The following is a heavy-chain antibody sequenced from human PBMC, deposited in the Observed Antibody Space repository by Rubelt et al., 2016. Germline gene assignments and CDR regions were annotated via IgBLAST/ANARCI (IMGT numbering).Heavy chain of an antibody. J-gene: IGHJ5*02. V-gene: IGHV3-30*07. CDR3: ARDRTPQNCSGGSCYSAFPAPPVP. Sequence: VKGRFTISRDNSKNTLYLQMNSLRAEDTAVYYCARDRTPQNCSGGSCYSAFPAPPVPWGQGTLVTVSS. D-gene: IGHD2-15*01.